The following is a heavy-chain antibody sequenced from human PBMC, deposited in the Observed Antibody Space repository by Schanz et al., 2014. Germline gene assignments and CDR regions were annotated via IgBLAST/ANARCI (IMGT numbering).Heavy chain of an antibody. V-gene: IGHV3-74*02. J-gene: IGHJ5*02. CDR1: GFTFSSYW. D-gene: IGHD1-1*01. CDR2: IKSDGSST. Sequence: VRLVESGGGVVQPGRSLRLSCAASGFTFSSYWMHWVRQVPGKGLVWVSRIKSDGSSTSYADSVKGRFTISRDNAKNSLFLQMNSLRPEDTAVYYCARGRVLESWGQGTLVTVSS. CDR3: ARGRVLES.